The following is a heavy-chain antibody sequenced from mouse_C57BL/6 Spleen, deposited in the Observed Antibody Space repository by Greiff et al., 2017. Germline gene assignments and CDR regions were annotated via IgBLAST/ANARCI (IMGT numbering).Heavy chain of an antibody. CDR3: ARDRYYGSAMDY. J-gene: IGHJ4*01. CDR1: GYTFTDYY. CDR2: INPNNGGT. V-gene: IGHV1-26*01. D-gene: IGHD1-1*01. Sequence: EVKLQQSGPELVKPGASVKISCKASGYTFTDYYMNWVKQSHGKSLEWIGDINPNNGGTSYNQKFKGKATLTVDKSSSTAYMELRSLTSEDSAVYYCARDRYYGSAMDYWGQGTSVTVSS.